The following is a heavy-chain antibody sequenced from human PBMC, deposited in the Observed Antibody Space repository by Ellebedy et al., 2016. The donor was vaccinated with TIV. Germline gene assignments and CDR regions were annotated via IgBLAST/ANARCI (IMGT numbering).Heavy chain of an antibody. D-gene: IGHD5-12*01. Sequence: ASVKVSXXASGYTFTSYGISWVRQAPGQGLEWMGWISAYNGNTNYAQKLQGRVTMTTDTSTSTAYMELRSLRSDDTAVYHCQYSGYDHLATYYYYGMDVWGQGTTVTVSS. J-gene: IGHJ6*02. CDR2: ISAYNGNT. CDR3: QYSGYDHLATYYYYGMDV. CDR1: GYTFTSYG. V-gene: IGHV1-18*04.